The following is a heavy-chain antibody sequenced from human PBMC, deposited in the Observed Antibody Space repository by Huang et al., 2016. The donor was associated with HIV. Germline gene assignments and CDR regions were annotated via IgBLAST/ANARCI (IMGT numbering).Heavy chain of an antibody. Sequence: GKKPGASVKVSCKASGYTFNDYPISWVRQAPGQGLEWMGWINPYNGNTKYAQRFQGRVTMTTDTSATTAYMELRSLRSDDTALYYCARLWSRDGYNWDFWGQGTLVTVPS. V-gene: IGHV1-18*01. D-gene: IGHD5-12*01. CDR1: GYTFNDYP. J-gene: IGHJ4*02. CDR3: ARLWSRDGYNWDF. CDR2: INPYNGNT.